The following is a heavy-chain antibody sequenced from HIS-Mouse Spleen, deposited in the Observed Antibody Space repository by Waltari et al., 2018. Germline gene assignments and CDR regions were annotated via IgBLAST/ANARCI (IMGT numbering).Heavy chain of an antibody. CDR2: ISYDGSNK. CDR3: AKASSGWLDY. Sequence: QVQLVESGGGVVQPGRSLRRSCAASGFTFSSYGVHWVRQAPGKGLEWVAIISYDGSNKYYADSVKGRFTISRDNSKNTLYLQMNSLRAEDTAVYYCAKASSGWLDYWGQGTLVTVSS. V-gene: IGHV3-30*18. D-gene: IGHD6-19*01. CDR1: GFTFSSYG. J-gene: IGHJ4*02.